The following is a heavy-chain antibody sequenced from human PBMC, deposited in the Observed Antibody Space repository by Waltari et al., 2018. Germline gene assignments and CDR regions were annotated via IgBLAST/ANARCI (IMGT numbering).Heavy chain of an antibody. D-gene: IGHD5-18*01. Sequence: QVQLQESGPGLAKASQTLSLTCDVSGGSISNLHVYWSWIRQPAGKGLEWIGRIYRSGVTDYNPSLRGRATMFLDMSKNQFSLTVDSLIAADTAVYYCAVSPDTATSRAAFHFWGPGTTVSVSS. V-gene: IGHV4-61*02. CDR1: GGSISNLHVY. CDR3: AVSPDTATSRAAFHF. J-gene: IGHJ6*02. CDR2: IYRSGVT.